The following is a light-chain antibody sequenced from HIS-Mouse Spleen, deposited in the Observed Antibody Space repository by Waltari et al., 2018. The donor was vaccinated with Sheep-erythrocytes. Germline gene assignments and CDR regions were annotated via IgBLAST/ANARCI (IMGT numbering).Light chain of an antibody. J-gene: IGKJ2*01. CDR2: GAS. CDR3: LQDYNYPYT. V-gene: IGKV3-20*01. CDR1: QSVSSSY. Sequence: EIVLTQSPGTLSLSPGERATLSCRASQSVSSSYLAWYQQKPGQAPRLLIYGASSRATGIPDRFSGSGSGTDFTLTISRLEPEDFAVYYCLQDYNYPYTFGQGTKVEIK.